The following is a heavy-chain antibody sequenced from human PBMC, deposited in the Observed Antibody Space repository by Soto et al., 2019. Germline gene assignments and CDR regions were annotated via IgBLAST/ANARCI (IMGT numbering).Heavy chain of an antibody. V-gene: IGHV4-59*07. CDR1: GGSIRSYY. J-gene: IGHJ6*02. Sequence: SDTLSLTCAVCGGSIRSYYWSWIRQPPGKGLEWIGYMYYSGSTNYNPSLKSRVTMSVDTSKNQFSLKLSSVTAADTAVYYCAISHIVVVTAKSYGMDVWGQGTTVTVSS. CDR3: AISHIVVVTAKSYGMDV. CDR2: MYYSGST. D-gene: IGHD2-21*02.